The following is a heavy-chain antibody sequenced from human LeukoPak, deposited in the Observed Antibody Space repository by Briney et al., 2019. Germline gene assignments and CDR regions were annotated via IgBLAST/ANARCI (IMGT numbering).Heavy chain of an antibody. CDR2: IYYSGST. CDR1: GGSISSSSYY. J-gene: IGHJ4*02. D-gene: IGHD1-7*01. Sequence: SETLSLTCTVSGGSISSSSYYWGWIRQPPGKGLEWIGSIYYSGSTYYNPSLKSRVTISVDTSKNQFSLKLSSVTAADTAVYYCARQGYNWNYNSQNFDYWGQGTLVTVSS. V-gene: IGHV4-39*01. CDR3: ARQGYNWNYNSQNFDY.